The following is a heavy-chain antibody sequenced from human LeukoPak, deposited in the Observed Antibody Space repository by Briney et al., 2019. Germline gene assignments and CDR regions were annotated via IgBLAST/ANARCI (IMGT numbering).Heavy chain of an antibody. J-gene: IGHJ5*02. Sequence: VASVKVSCKASGYTFTSYGISWVRQAPGQGLEWMGWISAYNGNTNYAQKFQERVTITRDMSTSTAYMELSSLRSEDTVVYYCAAGRSYDSSGYSWFDPWGQGTLVTVSS. CDR2: ISAYNGNT. D-gene: IGHD3-22*01. CDR3: AAGRSYDSSGYSWFDP. CDR1: GYTFTSYG. V-gene: IGHV1-18*01.